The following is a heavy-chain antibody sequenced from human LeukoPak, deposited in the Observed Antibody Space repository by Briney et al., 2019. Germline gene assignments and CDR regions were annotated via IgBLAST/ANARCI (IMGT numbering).Heavy chain of an antibody. V-gene: IGHV1-8*01. J-gene: IGHJ4*02. CDR2: MNPNSGNT. CDR1: GYTFTSYD. D-gene: IGHD2-21*02. CDR3: ARESVLTAIPLDY. Sequence: ASVKVSCKASGYTFTSYDINWVRQATEQGLEWMGWMNPNSGNTGYAQKFQGRVTMTRDTSTSTVYMELSSLRSEDTAVYYCARESVLTAIPLDYWGQGTLVTVSS.